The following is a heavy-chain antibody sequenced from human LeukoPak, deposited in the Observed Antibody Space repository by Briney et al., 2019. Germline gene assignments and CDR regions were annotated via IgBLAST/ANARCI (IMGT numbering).Heavy chain of an antibody. CDR1: GFTFSSYA. CDR2: ISTNGGST. J-gene: IGHJ3*02. D-gene: IGHD4-17*01. V-gene: IGHV3-64*01. CDR3: ARGATTVTGEAFDI. Sequence: GGSLRLSCAASGFTFSSYAMHWVRQAPGKGLEDVSAISTNGGSTYYANSVKGRFTISRDNSKNTLYLQMGSLRAEDMAVYYCARGATTVTGEAFDIWGQGTMVTVSS.